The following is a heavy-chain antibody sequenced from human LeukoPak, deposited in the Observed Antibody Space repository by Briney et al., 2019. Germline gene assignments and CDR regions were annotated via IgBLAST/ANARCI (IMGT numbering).Heavy chain of an antibody. Sequence: ASVKVSCMASGYTFTSYDINWVRQATGQGLEWMGWMNPNSGNTGYAQKFQGRVTMTRNTSISTAYMELSSLRSEDTAVYYCARKPHSSSWRRAKNNWFDPWGQGTLVTVSS. V-gene: IGHV1-8*01. D-gene: IGHD6-13*01. CDR1: GYTFTSYD. CDR2: MNPNSGNT. CDR3: ARKPHSSSWRRAKNNWFDP. J-gene: IGHJ5*02.